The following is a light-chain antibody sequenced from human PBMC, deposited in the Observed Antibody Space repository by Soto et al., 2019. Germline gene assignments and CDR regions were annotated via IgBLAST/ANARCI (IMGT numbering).Light chain of an antibody. J-gene: IGKJ1*01. Sequence: DIQIRRFPSTLCGYVGDRVTITCWASQTISSWLAWYQQKPGKAPKLLIYKASTLKSGVPSRFSGSGSGTEFTLTISSLQPDDFATYYCQHYNSYSEAFGQGTKVDI. CDR1: QTISSW. CDR3: QHYNSYSEA. V-gene: IGKV1-5*03. CDR2: KAS.